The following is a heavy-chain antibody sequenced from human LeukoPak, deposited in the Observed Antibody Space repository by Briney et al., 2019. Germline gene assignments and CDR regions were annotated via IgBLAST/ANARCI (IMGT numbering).Heavy chain of an antibody. Sequence: GGSLRRSCAASGFTFSDHYMDWVRQAPGKGLEWVGRIRNKANSYTTEYAASVKGRFTISRDDSKNSLYLQMNSLKCEDTAVYYCAREWDSGSYYLGYFDYWGQGTLVTVSS. CDR3: AREWDSGSYYLGYFDY. CDR1: GFTFSDHY. D-gene: IGHD1-26*01. CDR2: IRNKANSYTT. J-gene: IGHJ4*02. V-gene: IGHV3-72*01.